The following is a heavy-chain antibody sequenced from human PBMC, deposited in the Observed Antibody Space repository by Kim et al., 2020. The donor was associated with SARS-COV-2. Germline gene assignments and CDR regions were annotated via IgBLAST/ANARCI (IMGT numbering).Heavy chain of an antibody. V-gene: IGHV3-23*01. CDR3: ARKDLKWNHDYFEL. Sequence: ADSGKGRFTISRDKSKDTLFLQMNSLRADDTAVYSCARKDLKWNHDYFELWGKGALVTVSS. J-gene: IGHJ4*02. D-gene: IGHD2-15*01.